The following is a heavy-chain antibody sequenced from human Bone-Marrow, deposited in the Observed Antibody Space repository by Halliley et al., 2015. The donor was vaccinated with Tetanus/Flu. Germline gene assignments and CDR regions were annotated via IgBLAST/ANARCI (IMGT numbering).Heavy chain of an antibody. D-gene: IGHD6-25*01. V-gene: IGHV3-23*01. CDR1: GFTFTKHA. Sequence: SLRLSCAASGFTFTKHALSWVRQAPGEGLQWVSTISGDGRATSTLDSVKGRFTISRDNSMNTLFLQLNSLRVDDSALYYCARSPIVRSGARFSSRGPLDHWGQGTLVTVSS. CDR2: ISGDGRAT. J-gene: IGHJ4*02. CDR3: ARSPIVRSGARFSSRGPLDH.